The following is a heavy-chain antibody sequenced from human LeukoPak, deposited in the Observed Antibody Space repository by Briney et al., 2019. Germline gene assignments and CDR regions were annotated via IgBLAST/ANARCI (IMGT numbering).Heavy chain of an antibody. CDR2: IYNDGSST. D-gene: IGHD1-26*01. CDR3: ARVRGGSGTSYAADAFDI. J-gene: IGHJ3*02. CDR1: GFTFSHYW. Sequence: GGSLRLSCAASGFTFSHYWMHWVRQAPGKGLVWVSRIYNDGSSTSYADSVKGRFTISRDNAKSTLYLQMNSLRAEDTAVYYCARVRGGSGTSYAADAFDIWGQGTMVTVSS. V-gene: IGHV3-74*01.